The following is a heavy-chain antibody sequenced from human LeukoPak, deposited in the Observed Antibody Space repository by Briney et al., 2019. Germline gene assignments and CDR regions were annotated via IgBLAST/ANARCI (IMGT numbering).Heavy chain of an antibody. Sequence: GGSLRLSCAASGFTFSSYWMSWVRQAPGKGLEWVANIKQDGSEKYYVDSVKGRFTISRDNAKNSLYLQMNSLRAEDTAVYYCARDGGSSSRYVTGWFDPWGQGNPGHRLL. CDR1: GFTFSSYW. CDR3: ARDGGSSSRYVTGWFDP. J-gene: IGHJ5*02. V-gene: IGHV3-7*01. D-gene: IGHD6-13*01. CDR2: IKQDGSEK.